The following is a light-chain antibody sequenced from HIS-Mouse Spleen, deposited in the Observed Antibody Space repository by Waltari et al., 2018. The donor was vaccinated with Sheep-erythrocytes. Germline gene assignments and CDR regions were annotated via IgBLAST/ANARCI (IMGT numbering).Light chain of an antibody. J-gene: IGKJ3*01. Sequence: DIQMTQSPSSLSASVEVRVTITCRASQSISSYLNWYQQKPGKAPKLLIYAASSLQSGVPSRFSGSGSGTDFTLTISSLQPEDFATYYCQQSYSTPQFTFGPGTKVDIK. CDR2: AAS. V-gene: IGKV1-39*01. CDR1: QSISSY. CDR3: QQSYSTPQFT.